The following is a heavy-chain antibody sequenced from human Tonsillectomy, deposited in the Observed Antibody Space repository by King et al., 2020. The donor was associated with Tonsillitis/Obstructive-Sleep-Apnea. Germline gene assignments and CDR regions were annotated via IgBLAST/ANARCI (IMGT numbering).Heavy chain of an antibody. CDR2: INHSGST. D-gene: IGHD2-2*01. CDR1: GGSFSGYY. J-gene: IGHJ5*02. V-gene: IGHV4-34*01. CDR3: ARGLRNRIVVVTAAAGPDFA. Sequence: VQLQQWGAGLLKPSETLSLTCAVYGGSFSGYYWSWIRQPPGKGLEWIGEINHSGSTNYNPSLKSRVTISVDTSKNQFSLKLSSVTAADTAVYYCARGLRNRIVVVTAAAGPDFAWGQGTLVTVSS.